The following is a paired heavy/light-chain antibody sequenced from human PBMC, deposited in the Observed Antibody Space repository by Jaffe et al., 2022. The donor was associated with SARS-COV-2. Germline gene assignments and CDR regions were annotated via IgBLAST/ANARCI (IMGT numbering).Heavy chain of an antibody. CDR2: IGTSGSPT. CDR3: ARSAAYRGDYMDV. CDR1: GFTFSAYA. V-gene: IGHV3-23*04. J-gene: IGHJ6*03. D-gene: IGHD3-3*01. Sequence: EVQLAESGGELVQPGGSLRLYCAASGFTFSAYAINWVRQAPGKGLEWVSVIGTSGSPTYYADSVKGRFTISRDNSKNTLYLQMNSLRVEDTAIYYCARSAAYRGDYMDVWGKGTTVTVS.
Light chain of an antibody. J-gene: IGKJ3*01. CDR1: QSVRSN. CDR2: GAS. CDR3: QQYNNWPLT. Sequence: ETVMTQSPATLSVSPGERATLSCGASQSVRSNLAWYQQKPGQAPRLLIYGASTRATDIPARFSGSGSGTEFSLTISSLQSEDCAVYYCQQYNNWPLTFGPGTKVDIK. V-gene: IGKV3-15*01.